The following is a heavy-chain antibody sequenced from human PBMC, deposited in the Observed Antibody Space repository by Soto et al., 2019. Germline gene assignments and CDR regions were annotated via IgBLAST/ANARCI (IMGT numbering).Heavy chain of an antibody. V-gene: IGHV3-15*01. D-gene: IGHD4-17*01. CDR2: IKSKTDGGTT. Sequence: GGSLRLSCAASGFTFSNAWMSWVRQAPGKGLEWVGRIKSKTDGGTTDYAAPVKGRFTISRDDSKNTLYLQMNSLKTEDTAVYYCTTENGDYYYYYMDVWGKGTTVTVSS. CDR3: TTENGDYYYYYMDV. CDR1: GFTFSNAW. J-gene: IGHJ6*03.